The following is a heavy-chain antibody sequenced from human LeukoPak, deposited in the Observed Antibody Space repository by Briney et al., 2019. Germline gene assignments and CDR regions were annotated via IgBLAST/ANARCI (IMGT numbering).Heavy chain of an antibody. CDR3: AKGQYTSSWYGGFDY. V-gene: IGHV3-9*01. D-gene: IGHD6-13*01. CDR2: ISWNGGNI. J-gene: IGHJ4*02. Sequence: PGRSLRLSCAASGFTFDDYAMSWVRQAPGKGLEWVSGISWNGGNIGYADSVKGRFTISRDNAKNSLYLQMNRLRAEDTALYYCAKGQYTSSWYGGFDYWGQGTLVTVSS. CDR1: GFTFDDYA.